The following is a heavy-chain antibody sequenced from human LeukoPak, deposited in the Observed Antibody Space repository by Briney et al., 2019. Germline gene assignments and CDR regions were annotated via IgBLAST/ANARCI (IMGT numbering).Heavy chain of an antibody. CDR1: GFTFSNAW. CDR3: TTRDVRIDDYDSSGYYFPPFDY. J-gene: IGHJ4*02. Sequence: GGSLRLSCAASGFTFSNAWMSWVRQAQGKGLEWVGRIKSKTDGGTTDYAAPVKGRFTISRDDSKNTLYLQMNSLKTEDTAVYYCTTRDVRIDDYDSSGYYFPPFDYWGQGTLVTVSS. V-gene: IGHV3-15*01. D-gene: IGHD3-22*01. CDR2: IKSKTDGGTT.